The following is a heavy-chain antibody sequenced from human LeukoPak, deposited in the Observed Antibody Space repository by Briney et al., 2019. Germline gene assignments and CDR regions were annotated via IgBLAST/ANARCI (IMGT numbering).Heavy chain of an antibody. J-gene: IGHJ5*02. D-gene: IGHD6-19*01. CDR1: GGSISSSPYY. CDR2: IYYSGST. V-gene: IGHV4-39*01. Sequence: SETLSLTCTVSGGSISSSPYYWGWIRQSPGKALEWNVSIYYSGSTYYNPSLKSRVTISVDTSKNQFSIKLSSVTAADTAVYYCARHPPPMGSSGWYSWFDPWGQGSLVTVSS. CDR3: ARHPPPMGSSGWYSWFDP.